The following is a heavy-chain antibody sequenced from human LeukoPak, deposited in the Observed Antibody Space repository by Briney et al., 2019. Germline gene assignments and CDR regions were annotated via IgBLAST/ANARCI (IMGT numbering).Heavy chain of an antibody. CDR2: IYSGGST. V-gene: IGHV3-53*01. Sequence: PGGSLRLSCAASGFTVSSNYMSWVRQAPGKGLEWFSVIYSGGSTYYADSVKGRFTISRDNSKNTLYLQMNSLRAEDTAVYYCARGEYYYDSSGYYSWGQGTLVTVSS. D-gene: IGHD3-22*01. CDR3: ARGEYYYDSSGYYS. CDR1: GFTVSSNY. J-gene: IGHJ4*02.